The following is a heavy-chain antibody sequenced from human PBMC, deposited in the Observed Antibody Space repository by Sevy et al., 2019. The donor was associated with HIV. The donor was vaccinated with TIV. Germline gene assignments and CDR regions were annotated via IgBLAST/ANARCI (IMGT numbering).Heavy chain of an antibody. V-gene: IGHV4-39*01. Sequence: SETLSLTCTVSGGSISSSSYYWGWIRQPPGKGQEWIGSIYYSGSTYYNPSLKSRVTISVDTSKNQFSLKLSSVTAADTAVYYWARHGPVAGGNYWGHGTLVTVSS. CDR2: IYYSGST. CDR3: ARHGPVAGGNY. CDR1: GGSISSSSYY. J-gene: IGHJ4*01. D-gene: IGHD6-19*01.